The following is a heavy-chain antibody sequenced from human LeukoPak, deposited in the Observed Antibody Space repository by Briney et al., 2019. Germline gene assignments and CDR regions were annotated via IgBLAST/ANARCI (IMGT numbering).Heavy chain of an antibody. J-gene: IGHJ3*02. CDR3: ARDLRAAPDYDAFDI. CDR1: GYSIRSGYY. CDR2: SYHSGNT. Sequence: SETLSLTCAVSGYSIRSGYYWGGIRPPPGKGLEGIGNSYHSGNTYYNPSLKSRVTISVDTSRNQFSLTLISVTAAGTAVYYCARDLRAAPDYDAFDIWGQGTMVTVSS. V-gene: IGHV4-38-2*02. D-gene: IGHD5-12*01.